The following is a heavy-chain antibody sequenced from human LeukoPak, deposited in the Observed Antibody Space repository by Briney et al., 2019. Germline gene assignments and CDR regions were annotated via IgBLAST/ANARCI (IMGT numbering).Heavy chain of an antibody. CDR3: AKDWATLPSRLSPFDS. D-gene: IGHD6-6*01. J-gene: IGHJ4*02. CDR1: GFTFSSYA. Sequence: GASLRLSCAASGFTFSSYAMSWVRQAPGKGLEWVSTISATGGGTVYADSVKGRFTISGDNSENMLLLQMNSLMADDTAVYYCAKDWATLPSRLSPFDSWGQGILVTVSS. CDR2: ISATGGGT. V-gene: IGHV3-23*01.